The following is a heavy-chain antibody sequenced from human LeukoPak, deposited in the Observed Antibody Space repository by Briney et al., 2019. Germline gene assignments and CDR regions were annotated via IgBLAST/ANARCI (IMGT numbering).Heavy chain of an antibody. J-gene: IGHJ3*02. Sequence: SETLSLTCSVSGGPIRSYYWSWLRQPPGKGLEGKGLEWIGYIYYGGSTSGSTNYNPSLKSRVTISVDTSKNQLSLKLNSVTAADTAVYYCARAPGSYYVHGAFDIWGQGTMVTVSS. D-gene: IGHD3-10*02. CDR1: GGPIRSYY. V-gene: IGHV4-59*01. CDR2: IYYGGSTSGST. CDR3: ARAPGSYYVHGAFDI.